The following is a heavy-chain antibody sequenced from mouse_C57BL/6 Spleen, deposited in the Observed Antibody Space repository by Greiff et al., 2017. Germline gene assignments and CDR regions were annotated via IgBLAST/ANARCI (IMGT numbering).Heavy chain of an antibody. CDR2: INPYNGGT. V-gene: IGHV1-19*01. J-gene: IGHJ2*01. D-gene: IGHD1-1*01. CDR1: GYTFTDYY. Sequence: VQLQQSGPVLVKPGASVKMSCKASGYTFTDYYMNWVKQSHGKSLEWIGVINPYNGGTSYNQKFKGKATLTVDKSSSTAYMELNSLTSEDSAVYYCARKSGSRYYFDYWGQGTTLTVSA. CDR3: ARKSGSRYYFDY.